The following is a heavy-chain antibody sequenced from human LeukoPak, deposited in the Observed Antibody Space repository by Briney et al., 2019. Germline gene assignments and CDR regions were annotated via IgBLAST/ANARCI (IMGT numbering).Heavy chain of an antibody. D-gene: IGHD2-2*01. CDR2: INHGGST. CDR3: ARGRQDIVVVPAARSWFDP. V-gene: IGHV4-34*01. J-gene: IGHJ5*02. CDR1: GGSFSGYY. Sequence: SETLSLTCAVYGGSFSGYYWSWIRQPPGKGLEWIGEINHGGSTNYNPSLKSRVTISVDTSKNQFSQKLSSVTAADTAVYYCARGRQDIVVVPAARSWFDPWGQGTLVTVSS.